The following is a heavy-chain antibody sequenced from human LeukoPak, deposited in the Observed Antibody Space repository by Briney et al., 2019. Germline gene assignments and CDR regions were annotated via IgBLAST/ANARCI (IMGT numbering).Heavy chain of an antibody. D-gene: IGHD6-6*01. J-gene: IGHJ6*03. CDR3: AKEGSSSFYYYYYMDV. CDR2: ISYDGSNK. Sequence: LPGGSLRLSCAASGFTFSSYGMHWVRQAPGKGLEWVAVISYDGSNKYYADSVKGRFTISRDNSKNTLYLQMNSLRAEDTAVYYCAKEGSSSFYYYYYMDVWGKGTTVTVSS. V-gene: IGHV3-30*18. CDR1: GFTFSSYG.